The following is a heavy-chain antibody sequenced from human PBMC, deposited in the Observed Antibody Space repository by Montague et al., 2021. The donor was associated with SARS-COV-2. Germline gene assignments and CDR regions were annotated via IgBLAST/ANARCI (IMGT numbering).Heavy chain of an antibody. Sequence: SETLSLTCIVSGYPISSGYYWGWVRQTPGKGLEWLGFIEYSGSTCYNPSLKTRVTMSLDTSKNQFSLKLTSVTAADTALYYCARDITLGMDVWGRGTTVTVSS. V-gene: IGHV4-38-2*02. J-gene: IGHJ6*02. CDR3: ARDITLGMDV. CDR1: GYPISSGYY. CDR2: IEYSGST.